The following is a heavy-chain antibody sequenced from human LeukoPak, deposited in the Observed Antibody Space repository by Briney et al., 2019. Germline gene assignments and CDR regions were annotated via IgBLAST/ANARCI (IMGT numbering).Heavy chain of an antibody. J-gene: IGHJ4*02. CDR1: GFTLSPYR. V-gene: IGHV3-30*03. D-gene: IGHD3/OR15-3a*01. CDR3: ARDFDTLAEYCWTSFLY. Sequence: GGSLRLSCAASGFTLSPYRMHWVPQAPGKGLEWMAVISYDGINKDYADSVKDRFTVSRDNPKNTLYLQMYSLRAEDTAVYFCARDFDTLAEYCWTSFLYWRRRTLVTVSS. CDR2: ISYDGINK.